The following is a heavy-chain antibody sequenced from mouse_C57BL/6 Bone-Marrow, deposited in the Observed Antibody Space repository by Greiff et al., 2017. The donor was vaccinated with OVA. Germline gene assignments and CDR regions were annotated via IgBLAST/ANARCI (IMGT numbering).Heavy chain of an antibody. Sequence: EVQLQQSGPELVKPGASVKIPCKASGYTFTDYNMDWVKQSHGKSLEWIGDINPNNGGTIYNQKFKGKATLTVDKSSSTAYMELRSLTSEDTAVYYCARSFDGYYRYYAMDYWGQGTSVTVSS. CDR2: INPNNGGT. D-gene: IGHD2-3*01. V-gene: IGHV1-18*01. J-gene: IGHJ4*01. CDR3: ARSFDGYYRYYAMDY. CDR1: GYTFTDYN.